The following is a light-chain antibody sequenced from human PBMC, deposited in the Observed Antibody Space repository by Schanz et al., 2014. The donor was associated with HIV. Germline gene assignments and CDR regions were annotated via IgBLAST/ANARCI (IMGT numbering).Light chain of an antibody. CDR2: GAS. CDR1: QSLSSSY. V-gene: IGKV3-20*01. J-gene: IGKJ2*01. CDR3: QQLNSFPYT. Sequence: EIVLTQSPGTLSLSPGEGATLSCRASQSLSSSYLAWYQQKAGQAPRLLIYGASNRATGIPDRFSGSGSGTDFTLTINGLQPDDFATYYCQQLNSFPYTFGQGTMLEI.